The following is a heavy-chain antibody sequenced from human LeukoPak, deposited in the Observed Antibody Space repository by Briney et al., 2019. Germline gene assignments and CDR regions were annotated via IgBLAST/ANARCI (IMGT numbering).Heavy chain of an antibody. V-gene: IGHV1-2*02. J-gene: IGHJ4*02. CDR2: INPNSGGT. Sequence: ASVKVSCKASGYTFTGYYMHWVRQAPGQGLEWMGWINPNSGGTNYAQKFQGRVTMTRDTSISTAYMELSRLRSDDTAVYYCAGGYCGGDCYYFDYWGQGTLVTVSS. CDR3: AGGYCGGDCYYFDY. CDR1: GYTFTGYY. D-gene: IGHD2-21*02.